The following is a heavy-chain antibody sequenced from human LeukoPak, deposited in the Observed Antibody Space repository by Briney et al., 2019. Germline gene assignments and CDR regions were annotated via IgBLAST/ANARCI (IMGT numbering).Heavy chain of an antibody. CDR3: AKRVVVGATSPHSDFQH. D-gene: IGHD1-26*01. V-gene: IGHV3-30*18. CDR2: ISYDGLNK. CDR1: GFTFSSYG. J-gene: IGHJ1*01. Sequence: GRSLRLSCAASGFTFSSYGMHWVRQAPGKGLAWVALISYDGLNKYYADSVKGRFTISRDNSRNTLHLQMSSLRGEDTAVYYCAKRVVVGATSPHSDFQHWGQGTLVTVSS.